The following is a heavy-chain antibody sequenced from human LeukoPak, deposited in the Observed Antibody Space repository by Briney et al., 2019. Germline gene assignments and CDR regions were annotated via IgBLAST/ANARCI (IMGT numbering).Heavy chain of an antibody. V-gene: IGHV4-39*02. D-gene: IGHD6-13*01. CDR3: ARDDFMAAGGTFQAVRFDY. CDR2: FYYSANT. CDR1: GGSISSSSYY. J-gene: IGHJ4*02. Sequence: PSETLSLTCTVSGGSISSSSYYWDWIRQSPGKGLEWIGGFYYSANTYYNPSLKSRVSISVDTSKNQFSLKLSSVTAADTAVYYCARDDFMAAGGTFQAVRFDYWGQGTLVTVSS.